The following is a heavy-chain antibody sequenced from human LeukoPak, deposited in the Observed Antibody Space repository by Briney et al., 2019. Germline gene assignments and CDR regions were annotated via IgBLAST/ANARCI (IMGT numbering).Heavy chain of an antibody. V-gene: IGHV3-33*08. D-gene: IGHD6-19*01. CDR2: IWYDGSNK. CDR3: ARDEGWYGDYYFDY. CDR1: GFTFSSYA. J-gene: IGHJ4*02. Sequence: GRSLRLSCAASGFTFSSYAMHWVRQAPGKGLEWVALIWYDGSNKYYADSVKGRFTISRDNSKNTLYLQMNSLRAEDTAVYYCARDEGWYGDYYFDYWGQGTLVTVSS.